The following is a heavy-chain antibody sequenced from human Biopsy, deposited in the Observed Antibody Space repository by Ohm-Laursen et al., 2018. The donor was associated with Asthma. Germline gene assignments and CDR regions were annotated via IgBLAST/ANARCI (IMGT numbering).Heavy chain of an antibody. V-gene: IGHV4-61*01. J-gene: IGHJ6*02. CDR2: IYYTGSD. Sequence: TLSLTCLVSGGSVSTGSYYWSWIRQPPGKGLEWLGYIYYTGSDNYNPSLKSRVTISVDKSKNQFSLRLNSVTAADTAVYYCARGPNYHGSGRAPIGMDVWGQGTTVTVSS. CDR1: GGSVSTGSYY. CDR3: ARGPNYHGSGRAPIGMDV. D-gene: IGHD3-10*01.